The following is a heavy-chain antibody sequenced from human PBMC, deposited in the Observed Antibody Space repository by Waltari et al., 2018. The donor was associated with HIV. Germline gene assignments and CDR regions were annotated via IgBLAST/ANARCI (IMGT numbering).Heavy chain of an antibody. D-gene: IGHD2-15*01. CDR2: ISYDGSNK. V-gene: IGHV3-30*01. CDR3: ARDTGYCSFGSCSYNWLDP. CDR1: GFPFGSYA. J-gene: IGHJ5*02. Sequence: QVPLVESGGGVVEPGRSLRLSCAAPGFPFGSYALHWVRQAPGKGLEWVAIISYDGSNKYYADSVKGRFTISRDNSKNTLYLQMNSLRAEDTSVYYCARDTGYCSFGSCSYNWLDPWGQGTLVSVSS.